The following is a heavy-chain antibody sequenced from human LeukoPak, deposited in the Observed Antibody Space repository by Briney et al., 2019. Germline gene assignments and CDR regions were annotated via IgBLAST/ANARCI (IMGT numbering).Heavy chain of an antibody. CDR1: GYTFTSYY. J-gene: IGHJ6*02. V-gene: IGHV1-46*01. CDR3: ARDRAGYYYYGMDV. Sequence: AASVKVSCKASGYTFTSYYMHWVRQAPGQGLEWMGIINPSGGSTSYAQKFQGRVTMTRDTSISTDHMELSRLRSDDTAVYYCARDRAGYYYYGMDVWGQGTTVTVSS. CDR2: INPSGGST.